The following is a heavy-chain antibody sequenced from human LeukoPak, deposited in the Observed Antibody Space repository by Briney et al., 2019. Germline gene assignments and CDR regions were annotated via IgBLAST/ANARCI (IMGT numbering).Heavy chain of an antibody. Sequence: QPGGSLRLSCSASGFDFSIYTMYWVRQAPGKGLKWVAVISSHGSNKDYADSVRGRFTISRDNSENTLYLQMDSLTTEDTGVYYCAREQGQQWRRFDSWGQGSPVTVSS. V-gene: IGHV3-30*04. CDR1: GFDFSIYT. CDR3: AREQGQQWRRFDS. CDR2: ISSHGSNK. D-gene: IGHD6-19*01. J-gene: IGHJ4*02.